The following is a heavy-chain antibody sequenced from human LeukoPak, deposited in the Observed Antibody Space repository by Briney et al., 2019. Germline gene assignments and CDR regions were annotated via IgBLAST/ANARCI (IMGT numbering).Heavy chain of an antibody. V-gene: IGHV4-4*07. Sequence: SETLSLTCTVSGGSISSYYWSWIRQPAGKGLEWIGRIYTSGSTNYNPSLKSRVTMSVDTSKNQFSLKLSSVTAADTAVYYCARDRKDYYDSSGYYFNWFDPWGQGTLVTVSS. J-gene: IGHJ5*02. CDR3: ARDRKDYYDSSGYYFNWFDP. CDR1: GGSISSYY. D-gene: IGHD3-22*01. CDR2: IYTSGST.